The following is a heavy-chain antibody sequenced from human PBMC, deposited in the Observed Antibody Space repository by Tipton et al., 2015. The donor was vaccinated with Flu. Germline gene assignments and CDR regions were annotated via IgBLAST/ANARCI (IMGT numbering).Heavy chain of an antibody. CDR3: ARRDYSNYVSDPKNWFDS. Sequence: TLSLTCTVSGGSISSSSYYWTWVRQPAGKGLEWIGQIYTSGSTKYNPSLKSRVTMSLDTSKNQFSLKMSSVTAADTAVYYCARRDYSNYVSDPKNWFDSWGQGTLVTVSS. D-gene: IGHD4-11*01. J-gene: IGHJ5*01. CDR1: GGSISSSSYY. CDR2: IYTSGST. V-gene: IGHV4-61*09.